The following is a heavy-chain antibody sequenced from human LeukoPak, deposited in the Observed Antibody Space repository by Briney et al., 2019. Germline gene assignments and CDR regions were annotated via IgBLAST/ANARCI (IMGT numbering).Heavy chain of an antibody. CDR2: IYSSGSS. D-gene: IGHD5-12*01. Sequence: NPSETLSLTCTVSGGSISSYYWSWIRQPAGEELKWIGRIYSSGSSSVNPSLKSRVTMSVDPSKNQFSLALSSVNAADTAVYYCARERAGSGYSGHDGGWFDPWGQGTLVTVSS. J-gene: IGHJ5*02. V-gene: IGHV4-4*07. CDR1: GGSISSYY. CDR3: ARERAGSGYSGHDGGWFDP.